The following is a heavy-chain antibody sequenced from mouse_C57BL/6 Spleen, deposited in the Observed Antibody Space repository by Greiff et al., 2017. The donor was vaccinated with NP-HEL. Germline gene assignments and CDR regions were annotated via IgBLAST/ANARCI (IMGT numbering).Heavy chain of an antibody. D-gene: IGHD1-1*01. CDR3: ARWNVGTTVGPDC. CDR1: GYAFSSSW. V-gene: IGHV1-82*01. CDR2: IYPGDGDT. Sequence: QVQLQQSGPELVKPGASVKISCKASGYAFSSSWMNWVKQRPGKGLEWIGRIYPGDGDTNYNGKFKGKATLTAYKSSSTASMQLSSLTSEDSAVSVCARWNVGTTVGPDCWGQGTTLTVSS. J-gene: IGHJ2*01.